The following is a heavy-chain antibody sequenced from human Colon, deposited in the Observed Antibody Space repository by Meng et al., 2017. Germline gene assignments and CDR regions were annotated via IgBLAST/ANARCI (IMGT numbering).Heavy chain of an antibody. CDR2: IYSSGST. J-gene: IGHJ4*02. CDR1: VVSVKSGIYY. V-gene: IGHV4-61*01. CDR3: AREGPIAVAGYDY. D-gene: IGHD6-19*01. Sequence: QGDMQESGPGLLRPSETLSLTFNSSVVSVKSGIYYLNWIRQPPGKTLEWIGYIYSSGSTTYNPSLKSRVTISLDTPKNQFSLKLTSVIAADTAVYYCAREGPIAVAGYDYWGQGTLVTVSS.